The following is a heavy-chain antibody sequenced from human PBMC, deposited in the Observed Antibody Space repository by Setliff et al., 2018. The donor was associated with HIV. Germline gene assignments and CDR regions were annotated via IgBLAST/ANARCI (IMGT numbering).Heavy chain of an antibody. V-gene: IGHV4-39*07. CDR3: ARDMTNYYDRSGSFGWFAP. CDR1: GGSISSSSYY. J-gene: IGHJ5*02. Sequence: SETLSLTCTVSGGSISSSSYYWAWIRQPPGKGLEWIGSFHYSGSTYYSPSLKSRVTISVDKSKNQFSVKLRSVTAADTAVYYCARDMTNYYDRSGSFGWFAPWGQGTPVTVSS. CDR2: FHYSGST. D-gene: IGHD3-22*01.